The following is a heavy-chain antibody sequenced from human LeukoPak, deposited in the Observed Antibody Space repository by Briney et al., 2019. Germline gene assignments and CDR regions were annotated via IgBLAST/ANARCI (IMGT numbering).Heavy chain of an antibody. CDR3: ARDGRLDY. Sequence: KTGGSLRLSCAASRFTFSDYYMSWIRQAPGKGLEWISYIGTTDTHIYYADSVRGRFTISRDNAKNSLYLEMSSLRADDTAVYYCARDGRLDYWGQGTLVIAST. CDR2: IGTTDTHI. J-gene: IGHJ4*02. V-gene: IGHV3-11*01. CDR1: RFTFSDYY.